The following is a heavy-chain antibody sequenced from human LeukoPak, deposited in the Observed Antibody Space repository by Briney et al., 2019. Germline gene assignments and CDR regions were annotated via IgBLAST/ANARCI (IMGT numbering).Heavy chain of an antibody. D-gene: IGHD3-16*02. CDR2: IYTSGST. V-gene: IGHV4-61*02. CDR3: ARHYVWGSYHYINLRYGAFDI. Sequence: VKPSQTLSLTCTVSGGSISSGSYYWSWIRQPAGKGLEWIGRIYTSGSTNYNPSLKSRVTISVDTSKNQFSLKLSSVTAADTAVYYCARHYVWGSYHYINLRYGAFDIWGQGTMVTVSS. J-gene: IGHJ3*02. CDR1: GGSISSGSYY.